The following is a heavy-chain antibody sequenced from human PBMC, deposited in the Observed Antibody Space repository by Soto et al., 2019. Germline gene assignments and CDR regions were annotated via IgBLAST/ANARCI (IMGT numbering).Heavy chain of an antibody. CDR3: ARELTGYRFGPGEVY. CDR2: IYFSGST. CDR1: GGSISSGDYY. D-gene: IGHD5-18*01. J-gene: IGHJ4*02. V-gene: IGHV4-30-4*01. Sequence: SETLSLTCTVSGGSISSGDYYWNWIRQPPGKGLEWIGYIYFSGSTYYNPSLKSRVIISLDTSKNQFSLKLSSVTAADTAVYYCARELTGYRFGPGEVYWGQGTLVTVSS.